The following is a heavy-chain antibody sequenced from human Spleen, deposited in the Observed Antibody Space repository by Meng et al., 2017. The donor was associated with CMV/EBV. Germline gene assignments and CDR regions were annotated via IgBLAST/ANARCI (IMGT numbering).Heavy chain of an antibody. CDR3: AKDLNPLVVVPAAIPPYYYYGMDV. CDR2: IYSCGST. D-gene: IGHD2-2*02. Sequence: GESLKISCAASGFTVSSNYMSWVRQAPGKGLEWVSVIYSCGSTYYADSVKGRFTISRDNSKNTLYLQMNSLRAEDTAVYYCAKDLNPLVVVPAAIPPYYYYGMDVWGQGTTVTVSS. CDR1: GFTVSSNY. J-gene: IGHJ6*02. V-gene: IGHV3-53*01.